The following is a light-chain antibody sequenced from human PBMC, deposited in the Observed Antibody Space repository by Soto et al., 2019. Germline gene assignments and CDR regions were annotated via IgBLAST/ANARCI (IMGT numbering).Light chain of an antibody. CDR1: QSVSSN. J-gene: IGKJ2*01. CDR3: QQTYEMPYT. Sequence: EIVMTQSPATLSVSPGERATLSCRASQSVSSNLAWYQQKPGQAPRLLIYGASTRATGIPARFSGSGSGTEFTLTISSLQSEDFATYFCQQTYEMPYTFGQGTTL. CDR2: GAS. V-gene: IGKV3D-15*01.